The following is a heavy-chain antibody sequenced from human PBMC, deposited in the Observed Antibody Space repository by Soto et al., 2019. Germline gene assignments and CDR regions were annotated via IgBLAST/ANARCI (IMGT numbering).Heavy chain of an antibody. D-gene: IGHD3-10*01. CDR1: GGSISSGGYY. Sequence: QVQLQESGPGLVKPSQTLSLTCTVSGGSISSGGYYWSWIRQHPGKGLEWIGYIYYSGSTYYNPSLKRRVTISVDTSKNQFSLKRSSVTAADTAVYYGARGVTMVRGVIHTPYFDYWGQGTLVTVSS. CDR2: IYYSGST. V-gene: IGHV4-31*03. J-gene: IGHJ4*02. CDR3: ARGVTMVRGVIHTPYFDY.